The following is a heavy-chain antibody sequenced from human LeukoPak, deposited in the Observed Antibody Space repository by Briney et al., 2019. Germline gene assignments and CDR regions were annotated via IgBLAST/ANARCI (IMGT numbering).Heavy chain of an antibody. CDR1: GFTFSSYG. J-gene: IGHJ4*02. CDR2: IWYDGSNK. D-gene: IGHD3-3*01. CDR3: ARDRSYDFWSGYSTPDY. V-gene: IGHV3-33*01. Sequence: GGSLRLSCAASGFTFSSYGMHWVRQAPGNGLEWVAVIWYDGSNKYYADSVKGRFTISRDKSKNTLDLQMNSLRAEDTAVYYCARDRSYDFWSGYSTPDYWGQGTLVTVSS.